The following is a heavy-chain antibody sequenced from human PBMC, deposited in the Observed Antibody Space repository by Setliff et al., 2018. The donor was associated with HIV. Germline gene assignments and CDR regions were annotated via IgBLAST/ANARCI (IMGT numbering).Heavy chain of an antibody. J-gene: IGHJ4*02. Sequence: ETLSLTCDVSGVSISDNNWWSWVRQAPGRGLEWISHISSSGNTIYYADSVRGRFTVSRDNAKSSLYLQMTSLRAEDTAVYYCARDDYDISTGYYPDWGQGTL. CDR3: ARDDYDISTGYYPD. CDR1: GVSISDNN. V-gene: IGHV3-48*01. CDR2: ISSSGNTI. D-gene: IGHD3-9*01.